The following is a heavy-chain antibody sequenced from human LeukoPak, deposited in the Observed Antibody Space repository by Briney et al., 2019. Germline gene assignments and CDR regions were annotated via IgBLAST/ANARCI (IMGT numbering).Heavy chain of an antibody. CDR2: TSGSGGDT. J-gene: IGHJ5*02. V-gene: IGHV3-23*01. Sequence: GGSLRLSCAASGFTFSDYAMTWVRQAPGKGLEWVSITSGSGGDTYYADSVKGRFTISRDNSENTLYLQMSSLKTDDSAVYYCARNPAAWFGELSSWFDPWGQGTLVTVSS. D-gene: IGHD3-10*01. CDR3: ARNPAAWFGELSSWFDP. CDR1: GFTFSDYA.